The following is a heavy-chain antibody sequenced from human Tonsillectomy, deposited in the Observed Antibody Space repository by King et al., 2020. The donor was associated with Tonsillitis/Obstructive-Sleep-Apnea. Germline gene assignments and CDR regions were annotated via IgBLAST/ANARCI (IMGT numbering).Heavy chain of an antibody. Sequence: VQLVESGGGVVQPGRSLRLSCAASGFTFTTYAMHWVRQAPGKGLEWVAIISYDGTNKYYADSVKGRFTISRDDSKNTLYLQMNNLRPEDTAVYYCARGDWGVGRSLTYHMDVWGQGTTVTVSS. CDR3: ARGDWGVGRSLTYHMDV. CDR1: GFTFTTYA. D-gene: IGHD3-16*01. J-gene: IGHJ6*02. CDR2: ISYDGTNK. V-gene: IGHV3-30*04.